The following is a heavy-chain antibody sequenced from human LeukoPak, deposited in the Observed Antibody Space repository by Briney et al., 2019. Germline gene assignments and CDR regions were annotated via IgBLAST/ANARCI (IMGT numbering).Heavy chain of an antibody. CDR2: ISGSGGST. Sequence: GGSLRLSXAASGFTFSSYAMSWVRQAPGKGLEWVSAISGSGGSTYYADSVKGRFTISRDNSKNTLYLQMNSLKTEDTAVYYCTRCGSDCAGSGYWGQGTLVTVSS. J-gene: IGHJ4*02. CDR1: GFTFSSYA. CDR3: TRCGSDCAGSGY. D-gene: IGHD2-21*02. V-gene: IGHV3-23*01.